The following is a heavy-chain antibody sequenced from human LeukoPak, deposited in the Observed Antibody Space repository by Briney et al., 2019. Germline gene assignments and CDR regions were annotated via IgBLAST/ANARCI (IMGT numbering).Heavy chain of an antibody. V-gene: IGHV3-21*01. CDR3: ARDEDYGDYAAYYYGMDV. Sequence: GGSLRLSCAASGFTFDDYAMHWVRQAPGKGLEWVSSISSSSSYIYYADSVKGRFTISRDNAKNSLYLQMNSLRAEDTAVYYCARDEDYGDYAAYYYGMDVWGQGTTVTVSS. D-gene: IGHD4-17*01. CDR2: ISSSSSYI. J-gene: IGHJ6*02. CDR1: GFTFDDYA.